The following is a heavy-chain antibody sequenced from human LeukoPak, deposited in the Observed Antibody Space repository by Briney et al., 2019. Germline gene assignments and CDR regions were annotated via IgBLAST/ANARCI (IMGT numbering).Heavy chain of an antibody. Sequence: PGGSLRLSCAASGFTVSSNYMSWVRQAPGKGLEWVSAISGSGGSTYYADSVKGRFTISRDNSKNTLYLQMNSLRAEDTAVYYCAKSKDGYNPLGNFDYWGQGTLVTVSS. J-gene: IGHJ4*02. CDR2: ISGSGGST. CDR1: GFTVSSNY. D-gene: IGHD5-24*01. V-gene: IGHV3-23*01. CDR3: AKSKDGYNPLGNFDY.